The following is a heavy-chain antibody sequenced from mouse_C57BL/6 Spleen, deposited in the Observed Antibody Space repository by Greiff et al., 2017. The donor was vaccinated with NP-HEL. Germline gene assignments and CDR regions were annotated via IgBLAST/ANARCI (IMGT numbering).Heavy chain of an antibody. J-gene: IGHJ3*01. Sequence: EVMLVESGEGLVKPGGSLKLSCAASGFTFSSYAMSWVRQTPEKRLEWVAYISSGGDYIYYADTVKGRFTISRDNARNTLYLQMSSLKSEYTAMYYCTRDGDYDGFAYWGQGTLVTVSA. CDR1: GFTFSSYA. CDR2: ISSGGDYI. D-gene: IGHD2-4*01. CDR3: TRDGDYDGFAY. V-gene: IGHV5-9-1*02.